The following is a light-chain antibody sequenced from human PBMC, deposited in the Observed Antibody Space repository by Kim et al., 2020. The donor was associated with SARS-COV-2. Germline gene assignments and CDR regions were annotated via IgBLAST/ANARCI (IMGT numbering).Light chain of an antibody. V-gene: IGKV3-20*01. CDR2: AAS. CDR1: QSVPSNS. J-gene: IGKJ4*01. Sequence: LAPGERATLSCRARQSVPSNSVAWYQKKRRPTPSLINCAASSRAPITPDRFGGRASRKVFRLTISMLYHEDVALYYCQQCDSSPCFGGGTKVDIK. CDR3: QQCDSSPC.